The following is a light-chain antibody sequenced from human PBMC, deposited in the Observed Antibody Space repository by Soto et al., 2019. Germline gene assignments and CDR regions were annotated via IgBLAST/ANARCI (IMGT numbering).Light chain of an antibody. Sequence: EFVLTQSPGTLSLSPGERATLSCRDSQTVRNNYLAWYQQKPGQAPRLLIYDASSRATGIPDRFSRGGCGTDFTLTISSLQSEDFAVYYCQQYDNWPPYTFGQGTKVDIK. CDR2: DAS. V-gene: IGKV3-20*01. J-gene: IGKJ2*01. CDR3: QQYDNWPPYT. CDR1: QTVRNNY.